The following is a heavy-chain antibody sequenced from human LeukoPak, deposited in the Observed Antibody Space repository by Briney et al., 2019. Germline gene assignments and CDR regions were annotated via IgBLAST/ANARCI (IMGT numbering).Heavy chain of an antibody. CDR1: GFTVSSNY. CDR2: IYSGGST. V-gene: IGHV3-53*05. CDR3: ARAAATNYDFWSGYWLDAFDI. J-gene: IGHJ3*02. Sequence: GGSLRLSCAASGFTVSSNYMSWVRQAPGKGLEWVSVIYSGGSTYYADSVKGRFTISRDNSKNTLYLQMNSLRAEDTAVYYCARAAATNYDFWSGYWLDAFDIWGQGTMVTVSS. D-gene: IGHD3-3*01.